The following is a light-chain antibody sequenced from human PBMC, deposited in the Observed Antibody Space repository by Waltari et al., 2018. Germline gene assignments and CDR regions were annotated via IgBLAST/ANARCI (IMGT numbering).Light chain of an antibody. V-gene: IGLV3-21*02. CDR2: DGV. J-gene: IGLJ3*02. CDR3: QVWDIVSDWV. CDR1: YISPKE. Sequence: SYVVTQAPSVSVAPRQTATITCGGNYISPKEVHWYQQRPGQAPVLVVYDGVDRPSGIPERFSGSRSGHTATLTIFRVEAGDEADYYCQVWDIVSDWVFGGGTKLTVL.